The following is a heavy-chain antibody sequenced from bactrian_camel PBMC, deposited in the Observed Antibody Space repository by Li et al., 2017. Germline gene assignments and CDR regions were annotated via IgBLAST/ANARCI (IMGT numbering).Heavy chain of an antibody. CDR2: ISKDGSKT. CDR1: GFTFSSYH. Sequence: HVQLVESGGGLVQPGGSLRLSCAVSGFTFSSYHLSWVRQAPGKGLEWVSSISKDGSKTFYADSVKGRFTISRDSAKSTVYLQMNSQKSEDTALYYCATTDLSSTTYAPLEFNYWGQGTQVTVS. CDR3: ATTDLSSTTYAPLEFNY. J-gene: IGHJ4*01. V-gene: IGHV3-2*01. D-gene: IGHD1*01.